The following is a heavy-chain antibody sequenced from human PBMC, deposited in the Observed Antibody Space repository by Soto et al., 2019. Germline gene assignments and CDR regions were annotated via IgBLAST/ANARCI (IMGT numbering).Heavy chain of an antibody. D-gene: IGHD3-22*01. J-gene: IGHJ6*02. Sequence: PPQCLSPTCALYGCSFSGYSWGWNSQPPPTVLGWNGAVNHRRSTNYNPSLKSRVNISVDTSRNQFALKLSSATAADTAVYYCARAPAVLLLSPNRSPYDYYGMDVWGQGTTVTVSS. CDR1: GCSFSGYS. CDR2: VNHRRST. V-gene: IGHV4-34*01. CDR3: ARAPAVLLLSPNRSPYDYYGMDV.